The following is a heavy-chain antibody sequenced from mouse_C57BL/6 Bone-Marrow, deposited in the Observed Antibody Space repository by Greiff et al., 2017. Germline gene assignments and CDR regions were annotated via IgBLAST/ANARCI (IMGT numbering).Heavy chain of an antibody. Sequence: EVLLVQSGAGLVKPGASLKLSCAASGFTFSSYTMSWVRQTPEQRLQWVAAISGGGGNTYYPDSVKGRSTIPRDNSTNTSYLQLSSLRSEDTALYDCARQVTAVLATKYFDVWGTGTTVTVSS. CDR3: ARQVTAVLATKYFDV. D-gene: IGHD1-1*01. J-gene: IGHJ1*03. CDR1: GFTFSSYT. CDR2: ISGGGGNT. V-gene: IGHV5-9*01.